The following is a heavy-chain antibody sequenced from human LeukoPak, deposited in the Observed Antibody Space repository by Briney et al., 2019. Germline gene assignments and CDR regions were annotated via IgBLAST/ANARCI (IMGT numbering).Heavy chain of an antibody. Sequence: GGSLRLSCAGSGFTFRSYAMSCVRQAPGKGLDWVSSISGSGISTYYADSVKGRFTISRDNSKNTLYLQMNSLRAEDTALYYCAKDYAVGSIDYWGQGTLVTVSS. CDR2: ISGSGIST. CDR3: AKDYAVGSIDY. V-gene: IGHV3-23*01. CDR1: GFTFRSYA. D-gene: IGHD3-16*01. J-gene: IGHJ4*02.